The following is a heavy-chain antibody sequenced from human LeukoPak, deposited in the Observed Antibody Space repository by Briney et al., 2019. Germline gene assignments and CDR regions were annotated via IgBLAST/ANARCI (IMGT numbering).Heavy chain of an antibody. CDR1: GFTFSSYA. CDR2: ISSNGGST. V-gene: IGHV3-64*01. J-gene: IGHJ4*02. D-gene: IGHD3-22*01. Sequence: GGSLRLSCAASGFTFSSYAMHWVRQAPGKGLEYVSAISSNGGSTYYANSAKGRFTISRDNSKNTLYLQMGSLRAEDMAVYYCARDVGYYDSSGYYGFGAYWGQGTLVTVSS. CDR3: ARDVGYYDSSGYYGFGAY.